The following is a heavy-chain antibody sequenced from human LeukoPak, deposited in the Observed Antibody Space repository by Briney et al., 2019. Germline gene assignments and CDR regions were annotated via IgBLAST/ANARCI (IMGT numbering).Heavy chain of an antibody. D-gene: IGHD2-15*01. Sequence: GGSLRLSCAASGFTFSNAWMSWVRQAPGKGLEWVGRIKSKTDGGTTDYAAPVKGRFTISRDDSKNTLYLQMNSLKTEDTAVYYCTRVVAAKLYYYYYYMDVWGKGTTVTVSS. CDR2: IKSKTDGGTT. J-gene: IGHJ6*03. CDR3: TRVVAAKLYYYYYYMDV. V-gene: IGHV3-15*01. CDR1: GFTFSNAW.